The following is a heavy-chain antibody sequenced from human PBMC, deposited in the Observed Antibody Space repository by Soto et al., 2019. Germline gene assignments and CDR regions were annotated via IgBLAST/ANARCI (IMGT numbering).Heavy chain of an antibody. CDR3: ATSTIFGVVNTATHYYYYGMDV. CDR2: FDPEDGET. Sequence: ASVKVSCKVSVYTLTELSMHWVRQAPGKGLEWMGGFDPEDGETIYAQKFQGRVTMTEDTSTDTAYMELSSLRSEDTAVYYCATSTIFGVVNTATHYYYYGMDVWGQGTTVTVSS. J-gene: IGHJ6*02. D-gene: IGHD3-3*01. CDR1: VYTLTELS. V-gene: IGHV1-24*01.